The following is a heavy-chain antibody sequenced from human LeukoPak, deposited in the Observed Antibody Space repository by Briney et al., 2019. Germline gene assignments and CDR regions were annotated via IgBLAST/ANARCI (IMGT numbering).Heavy chain of an antibody. CDR3: ARDPYCSGGSCYFNTFYY. CDR1: GYTFTRYG. D-gene: IGHD2-15*01. Sequence: ASVKVSCKASGYTFTRYGISWVRQAPGQGLEWMGWISAYNGNTNYAQKLQGRVTMTTDTSTSTAYMELRSLRSDNTAVYYCARDPYCSGGSCYFNTFYYWGQGTLVTVSS. V-gene: IGHV1-18*01. J-gene: IGHJ4*02. CDR2: ISAYNGNT.